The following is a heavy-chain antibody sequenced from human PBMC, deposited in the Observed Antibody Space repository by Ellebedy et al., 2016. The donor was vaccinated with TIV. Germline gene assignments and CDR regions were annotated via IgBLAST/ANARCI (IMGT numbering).Heavy chain of an antibody. Sequence: SLKISCAASGFTFDDYAMHWVRQAPGKGLEWVSGISWNSGSIGYADSVKGRFTISRDNAKNSLYLQMNSLRAEDTALYYCAKDDGTSSPSAFDIWGQGTMVTVSS. V-gene: IGHV3-9*01. D-gene: IGHD1-26*01. CDR1: GFTFDDYA. J-gene: IGHJ3*02. CDR2: ISWNSGSI. CDR3: AKDDGTSSPSAFDI.